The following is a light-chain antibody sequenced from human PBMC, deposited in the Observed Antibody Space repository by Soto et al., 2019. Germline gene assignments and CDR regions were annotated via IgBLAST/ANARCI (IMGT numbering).Light chain of an antibody. J-gene: IGLJ7*01. CDR1: SSNIGAGYD. CDR3: QSYDSSLSGSV. Sequence: QPVLTQPPSVSGAPGQRVTISCTGSSSNIGAGYDVHWYQQLPGTAPKLLIYGNSNRPSGVPDRFSGSKSGTSASLAITGLQAEEEDDYYCQSYDSSLSGSVFGGGTQLTVL. CDR2: GNS. V-gene: IGLV1-40*01.